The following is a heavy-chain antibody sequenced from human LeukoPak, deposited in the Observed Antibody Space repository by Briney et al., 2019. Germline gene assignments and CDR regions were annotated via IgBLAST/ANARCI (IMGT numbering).Heavy chain of an antibody. J-gene: IGHJ1*01. Sequence: GGSLRLSCAASGFTLSGAWMHWVRQAPGKGLVWVSRINPDGTDTRYADSVKGRFTISRDDAKNTLYLHMNSLRAEDTAVYYCPRVSGQGLDEYFHLWGQGTLVTVSS. CDR2: INPDGTDT. CDR3: PRVSGQGLDEYFHL. V-gene: IGHV3-74*01. CDR1: GFTLSGAW. D-gene: IGHD6-19*01.